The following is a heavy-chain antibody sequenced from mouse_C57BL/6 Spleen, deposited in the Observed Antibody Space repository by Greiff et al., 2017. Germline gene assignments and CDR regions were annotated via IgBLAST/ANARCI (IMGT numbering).Heavy chain of an antibody. Sequence: VQLQQPGAELVRPGSSVKLSCKASGYTFTSYWMHWVKQRPIQGLEWIGNIDPSDSETHYNQKFKDKATLTVDKSSSTAYMQLSSLTSEDSAVXYCARDTVVARYFDVWGTGTTVTVSS. J-gene: IGHJ1*03. V-gene: IGHV1-52*01. CDR1: GYTFTSYW. CDR2: IDPSDSET. CDR3: ARDTVVARYFDV. D-gene: IGHD1-1*01.